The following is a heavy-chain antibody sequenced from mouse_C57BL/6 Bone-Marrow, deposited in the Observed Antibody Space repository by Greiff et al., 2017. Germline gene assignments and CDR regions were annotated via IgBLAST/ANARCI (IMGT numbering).Heavy chain of an antibody. D-gene: IGHD1-1*01. CDR3: ARWNYYGSSYGY. Sequence: QVQLQQPGAELVKPGASVKLSCKASGYTFPSYGISWVKQRTGQGLEWIGEIYPRSGNTYYNEKFKGKATLTADKSSSTAYMELRSLTSEDSAVYFCARWNYYGSSYGYWGQGTTLTVSS. CDR2: IYPRSGNT. J-gene: IGHJ2*01. CDR1: GYTFPSYG. V-gene: IGHV1-81*01.